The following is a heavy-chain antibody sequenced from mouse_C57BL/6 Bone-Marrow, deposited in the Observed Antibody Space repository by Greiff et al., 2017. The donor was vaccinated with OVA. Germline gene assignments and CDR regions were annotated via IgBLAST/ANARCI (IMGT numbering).Heavy chain of an antibody. CDR1: GYTFTSYW. CDR2: IYPSDSET. CDR3: AIDTWFAY. J-gene: IGHJ3*01. V-gene: IGHV1-61*01. Sequence: VQLQQPGAELVRPGSSVKLSCKASGYTFTSYWMDWVKQRPGQGLQWIGNIYPSDSETHYNQKFKDKATLTVDKSSSTAYMQLSSLTSEDSAVYYCAIDTWFAYWGQGTLVTVSA. D-gene: IGHD3-2*01.